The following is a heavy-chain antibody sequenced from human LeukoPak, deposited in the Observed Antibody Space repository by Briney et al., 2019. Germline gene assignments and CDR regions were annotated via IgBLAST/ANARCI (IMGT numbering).Heavy chain of an antibody. CDR1: GGSISSSNW. J-gene: IGHJ4*02. CDR2: IYHSGST. V-gene: IGHV4-4*02. Sequence: PSETLSLTCAVSGGSISSSNWWSWVRPPPGKGLEWIGEIYHSGSTNYNPSLKSRVTISVDKSKNQFFLKLSSVTAADTAVYYCARSGIEATNSYYFDYWGQGTLVTVSS. D-gene: IGHD2-21*01. CDR3: ARSGIEATNSYYFDY.